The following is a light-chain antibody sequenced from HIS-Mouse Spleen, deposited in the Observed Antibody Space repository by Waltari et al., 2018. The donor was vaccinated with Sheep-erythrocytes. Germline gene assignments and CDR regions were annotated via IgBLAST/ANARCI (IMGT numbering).Light chain of an antibody. CDR1: SSDVGGYNY. J-gene: IGLJ3*02. V-gene: IGLV2-14*03. CDR3: SSYTSSSTSWV. CDR2: DVS. Sequence: QSALTQPASVSGSPGQSITISCTGTSSDVGGYNYVPWYQQHPGKAPKLMIYDVSNRPSGVSNRFSCSKSGNTASLTISGLQAEDEADYYCSSYTSSSTSWVFGGGTKLTVL.